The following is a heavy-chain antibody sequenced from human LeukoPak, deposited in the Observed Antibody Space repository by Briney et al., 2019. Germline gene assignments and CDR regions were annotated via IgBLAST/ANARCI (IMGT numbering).Heavy chain of an antibody. CDR1: GFTFSSYS. Sequence: PGGSLRLSCAASGFTFSSYSMNWVRHAPGKGLEWVSSISSSSSYIYYAYSVKVRFTISRDNAKNSLYLQMNSLRAEDTAVYYCAKGGKWDVTPFDYWGQGTLVTVSS. CDR2: ISSSSSYI. V-gene: IGHV3-21*01. J-gene: IGHJ4*02. D-gene: IGHD1-26*01. CDR3: AKGGKWDVTPFDY.